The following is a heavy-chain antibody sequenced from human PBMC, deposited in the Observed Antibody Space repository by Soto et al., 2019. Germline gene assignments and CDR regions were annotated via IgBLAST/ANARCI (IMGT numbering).Heavy chain of an antibody. CDR2: INHSGST. CDR1: GGSFSGYY. Sequence: TLSLTCAVYGGSFSGYYWSWIRQPPGKGLEWIGEINHSGSTNYNPSLKSRVTISVDTSKNQFSLKLSSVTAADTAVYYCARERCSSTSCYYDAFDIWGQGTMVTVSS. V-gene: IGHV4-34*01. D-gene: IGHD2-2*01. CDR3: ARERCSSTSCYYDAFDI. J-gene: IGHJ3*02.